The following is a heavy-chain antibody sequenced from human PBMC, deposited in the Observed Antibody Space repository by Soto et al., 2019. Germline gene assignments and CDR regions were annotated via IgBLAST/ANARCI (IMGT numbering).Heavy chain of an antibody. V-gene: IGHV1-2*04. J-gene: IGHJ4*02. Sequence: PGQGLEWMGWINPNSGGTNYAQKFQGWVTMTRDTSISTAYMELSRLRSDDTAVYYCARRFRDSWSCYDYWAQGPLVT. CDR3: ARRFRDSWSCYDY. CDR2: INPNSGGT. D-gene: IGHD6-13*01.